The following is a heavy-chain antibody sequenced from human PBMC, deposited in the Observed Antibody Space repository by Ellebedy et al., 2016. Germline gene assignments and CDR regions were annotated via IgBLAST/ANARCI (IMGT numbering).Heavy chain of an antibody. CDR3: AKDLRAYSGSGSYYNLDY. J-gene: IGHJ4*02. Sequence: ASVKVSCKASGYTFTSYSMHWVRQAPGQRLEWMGWVNAGNGNTKYSQKFQGRVTITRDTSANTVYMELSSLISEDTAVYYCAKDLRAYSGSGSYYNLDYWGQGTLVTVSS. CDR1: GYTFTSYS. CDR2: VNAGNGNT. D-gene: IGHD3-10*01. V-gene: IGHV1-3*01.